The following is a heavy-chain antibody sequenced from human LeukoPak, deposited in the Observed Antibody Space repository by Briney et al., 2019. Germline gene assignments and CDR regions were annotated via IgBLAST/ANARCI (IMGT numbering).Heavy chain of an antibody. Sequence: GGSLRLSCAASGFTFSSYGMHWVRQAPGKGLEWVSSISSSSSYIYYADSVKGRFTISRDNAKNSLYLQMNSLRAEDTAVYYCARKGYDSSGLRFDPWGQGTLVTVSS. D-gene: IGHD3-22*01. CDR1: GFTFSSYG. CDR2: ISSSSSYI. J-gene: IGHJ5*02. V-gene: IGHV3-21*01. CDR3: ARKGYDSSGLRFDP.